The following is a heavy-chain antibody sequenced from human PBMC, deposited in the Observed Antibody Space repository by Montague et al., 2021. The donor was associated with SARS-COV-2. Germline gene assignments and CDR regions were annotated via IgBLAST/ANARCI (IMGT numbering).Heavy chain of an antibody. CDR2: VYYSGST. Sequence: SETLSLTCTVSGGSISSYYWSWIRQPPAKGLEWMGYVYYSGSTNYNPSPNSRVTIAVDTYKNQFSLKLSSVTAADTAVYYCARVCRTTMFGAVGWFDAWGQGTLVTVSS. D-gene: IGHD3-3*01. J-gene: IGHJ5*02. CDR1: GGSISSYY. CDR3: ARVCRTTMFGAVGWFDA. V-gene: IGHV4-59*01.